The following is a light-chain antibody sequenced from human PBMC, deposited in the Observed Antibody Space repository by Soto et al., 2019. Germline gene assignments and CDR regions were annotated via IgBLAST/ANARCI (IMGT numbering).Light chain of an antibody. V-gene: IGKV3-15*01. CDR2: GAS. Sequence: EIVMTQSPATLSVTPGERATLSCRASQSVSSNLAWYQQKPGQAPRLLIYGASTRATGIPVRFSGGGSGTEFTLTISSLQSEDFAVYYCQQYNNWPPLTFGGGTKVEIK. CDR3: QQYNNWPPLT. J-gene: IGKJ4*01. CDR1: QSVSSN.